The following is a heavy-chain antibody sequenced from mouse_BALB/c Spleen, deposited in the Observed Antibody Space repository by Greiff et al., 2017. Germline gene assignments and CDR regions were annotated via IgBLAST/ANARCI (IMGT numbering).Heavy chain of an antibody. D-gene: IGHD1-1*01. J-gene: IGHJ2*01. CDR3: ARDGATVAYFDY. CDR1: GFSLTSYG. Sequence: VQGVESGPGLVAPSQSLSITCTVSGFSLTSYGVHWVRQPPGKGLEWLGVIWAGGSTNYNSALMSRLSISKDNSKSQVFLKMNSLQTDDTAMYYCARDGATVAYFDYWGQGTTLTVSS. V-gene: IGHV2-9*02. CDR2: IWAGGST.